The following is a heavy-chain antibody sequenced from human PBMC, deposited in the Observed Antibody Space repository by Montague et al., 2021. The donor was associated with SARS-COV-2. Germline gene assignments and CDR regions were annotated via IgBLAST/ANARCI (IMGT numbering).Heavy chain of an antibody. Sequence: SLRLSCAASGFTFSSYAMSWVRQAPGKGLEWVSAISGSGGSTYCADSVKGRFTISRDNSKNTLYLQMNSLRAEDTAVYYCRVGNYYDSISHYWGQGTLVTVSS. V-gene: IGHV3-23*01. D-gene: IGHD3-22*01. CDR2: ISGSGGST. CDR1: GFTFSSYA. CDR3: RVGNYYDSISHY. J-gene: IGHJ4*02.